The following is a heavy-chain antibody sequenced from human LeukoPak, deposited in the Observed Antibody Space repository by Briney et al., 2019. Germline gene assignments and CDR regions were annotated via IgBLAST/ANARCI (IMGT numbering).Heavy chain of an antibody. V-gene: IGHV3-23*01. D-gene: IGHD6-13*01. CDR2: ISPGGGTT. Sequence: GGSLRLSCAVSGFAFGSEAMSWVRQSPARGLEWVASISPGGGTTYYADYVKGRFTISRDNSKNSLYLQMNSLRAEDTAVYYCAKSQGSCYDYWGQGTLVTVSS. J-gene: IGHJ4*02. CDR1: GFAFGSEA. CDR3: AKSQGSCYDY.